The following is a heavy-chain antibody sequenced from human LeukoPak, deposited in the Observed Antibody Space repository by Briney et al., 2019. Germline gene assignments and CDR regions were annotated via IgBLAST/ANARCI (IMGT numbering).Heavy chain of an antibody. J-gene: IGHJ3*02. CDR3: ARDPSGAFDI. CDR1: GGSINSYY. Sequence: PSETLSLTCTVSGGSINSYYWSWIRQPPGKGLEWIGYIYYSGSTNYNPSLKSRVTISVDTSKNQFSLKLSSVTAADTAVYYCARDPSGAFDIWGQGTMVTVSS. V-gene: IGHV4-59*01. D-gene: IGHD6-6*01. CDR2: IYYSGST.